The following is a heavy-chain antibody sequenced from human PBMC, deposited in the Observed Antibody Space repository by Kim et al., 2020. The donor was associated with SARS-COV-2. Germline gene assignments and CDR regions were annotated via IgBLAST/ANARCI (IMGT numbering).Heavy chain of an antibody. Sequence: GGTLYADSRKGRFTISRGNAKDTVDLQMNSLRAEDTAVYSCAEQRGFDYWGQGSLVTVSS. CDR3: AEQRGFDY. CDR2: GGT. J-gene: IGHJ4*02. V-gene: IGHV3-74*01. D-gene: IGHD1-1*01.